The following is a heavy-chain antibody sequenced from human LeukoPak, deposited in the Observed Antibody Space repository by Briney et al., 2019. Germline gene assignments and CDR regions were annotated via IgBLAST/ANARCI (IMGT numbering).Heavy chain of an antibody. CDR1: GFTFSLYD. CDR2: ISYDGSNK. Sequence: GGSLRLSCAASGFTFSLYDMHWVRQAPGKGLEWVAVISYDGSNKYYADSVKGRFTISRDNSKNTLYLQMNSLRAEDTAVYYCAKRKSSGDAFDIWGQGTMVTVSS. J-gene: IGHJ3*02. V-gene: IGHV3-30*18. D-gene: IGHD6-19*01. CDR3: AKRKSSGDAFDI.